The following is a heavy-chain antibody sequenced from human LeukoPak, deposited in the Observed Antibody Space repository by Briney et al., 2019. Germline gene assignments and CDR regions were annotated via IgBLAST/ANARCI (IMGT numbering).Heavy chain of an antibody. Sequence: GGSLRLSCGASGFTFSNYALSWVRQAPGKGLEWVSDISGSGGSTYYADSVKGRFTISRDNSKNTMYLQMNSLRAEDTAVYYCAKRIQSAMAMGYWGQGTLVTVSS. CDR3: AKRIQSAMAMGY. V-gene: IGHV3-23*01. CDR2: ISGSGGST. D-gene: IGHD5-18*01. CDR1: GFTFSNYA. J-gene: IGHJ4*02.